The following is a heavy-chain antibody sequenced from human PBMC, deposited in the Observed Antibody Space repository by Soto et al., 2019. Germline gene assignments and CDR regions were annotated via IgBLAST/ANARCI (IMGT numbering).Heavy chain of an antibody. CDR3: ARRYGASFDY. Sequence: SETLSLTCTVSGGSISSYYWSWIRQPPGKGLEWIGYIYYSGSTNYNPSLKSRVTISVDTSKNQFSLKLSSVTAADTAVYYYARRYGASFDYWGQGTLVTVPS. J-gene: IGHJ4*02. CDR1: GGSISSYY. CDR2: IYYSGST. V-gene: IGHV4-59*01. D-gene: IGHD4-17*01.